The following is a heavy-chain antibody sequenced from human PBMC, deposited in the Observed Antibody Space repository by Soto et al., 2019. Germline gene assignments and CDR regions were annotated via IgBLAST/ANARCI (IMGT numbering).Heavy chain of an antibody. D-gene: IGHD3-16*01. V-gene: IGHV1-8*01. Sequence: QVQLVQSGAEVKKPGASVKVSCKASGYTFTSYDIHWVREATGQGLEWMGWMNPNSGNTGYAQKFQGRVTMTMNTSISTSYMELSSLRSEDTAVYYCARERSMGCYVDYWGQGTLVTVSS. CDR3: ARERSMGCYVDY. CDR1: GYTFTSYD. J-gene: IGHJ4*02. CDR2: MNPNSGNT.